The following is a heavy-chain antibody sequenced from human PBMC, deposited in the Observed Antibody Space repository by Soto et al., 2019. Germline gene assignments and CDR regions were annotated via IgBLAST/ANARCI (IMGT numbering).Heavy chain of an antibody. D-gene: IGHD3-10*01. CDR2: IYYSGST. V-gene: IGHV4-31*03. J-gene: IGHJ5*02. Sequence: PSETLSLTCTVSGGSISSGGYYWSWIRQHPGKGLEWIGYIYYSGSTYYNPSLKSRVTISVDTSKNQFSLKLSSVTAADTAVYYCAREVYGSGSYRNWFDPWGQGTLVTVSS. CDR3: AREVYGSGSYRNWFDP. CDR1: GGSISSGGYY.